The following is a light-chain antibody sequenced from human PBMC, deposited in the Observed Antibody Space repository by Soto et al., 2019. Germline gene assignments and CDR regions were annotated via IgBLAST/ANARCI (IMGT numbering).Light chain of an antibody. Sequence: EIVLTQSPATLSVSPGERATLSCRASQSIASNLAWYQQKPCQAPRLLIYGAFTRATGIPVRFSGSGSGTEFTLTISNLQSEDFALYHCLQYDNWPPITFGQGTRLEIK. V-gene: IGKV3-15*01. CDR3: LQYDNWPPIT. CDR1: QSIASN. CDR2: GAF. J-gene: IGKJ5*01.